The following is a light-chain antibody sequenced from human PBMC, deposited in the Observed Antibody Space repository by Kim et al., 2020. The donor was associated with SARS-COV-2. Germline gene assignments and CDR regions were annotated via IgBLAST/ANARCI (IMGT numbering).Light chain of an antibody. J-gene: IGLJ2*01. CDR2: QDS. CDR3: QTWDSSTGV. Sequence: SVSPGQTASITCSGDKLADKYACWYQQKPGQSPVLVIYQDSKRPSGIPERFSGSNSGNTATLTISGTQAMDEADYYCQTWDSSTGVFGGGTQLTVL. V-gene: IGLV3-1*01. CDR1: KLADKY.